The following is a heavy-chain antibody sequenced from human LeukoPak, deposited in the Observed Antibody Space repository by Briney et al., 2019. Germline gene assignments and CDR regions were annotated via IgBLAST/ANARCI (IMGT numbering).Heavy chain of an antibody. CDR3: ARSVEGYCRGGSCYSYSYYMDV. CDR1: GGSNSSYY. V-gene: IGHV4-59*01. J-gene: IGHJ6*03. CDR2: IYYSGST. D-gene: IGHD2-15*01. Sequence: SETLSLTCTVSGGSNSSYYWSWIRQPPGKGLEWIGYIYYSGSTNYNPSLKGRVTISVDTSKNQFSLKLSSVTAADTAVYYCARSVEGYCRGGSCYSYSYYMDVWGKGTTVTVSS.